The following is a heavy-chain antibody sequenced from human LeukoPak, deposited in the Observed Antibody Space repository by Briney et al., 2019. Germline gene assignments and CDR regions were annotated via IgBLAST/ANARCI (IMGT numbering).Heavy chain of an antibody. CDR3: AKGVSTDYDFWSGYSFFDY. J-gene: IGHJ4*02. CDR1: GFTFSCYA. Sequence: GGSLRLSCAASGFTFSCYAMSWVRQAPGKGLEWVSAISGSGGSTYYADSVKGRFTISRDNSKNTLYLQMNSLRAEDTAVYYCAKGVSTDYDFWSGYSFFDYWGQGTLVTVSS. V-gene: IGHV3-23*01. CDR2: ISGSGGST. D-gene: IGHD3-3*01.